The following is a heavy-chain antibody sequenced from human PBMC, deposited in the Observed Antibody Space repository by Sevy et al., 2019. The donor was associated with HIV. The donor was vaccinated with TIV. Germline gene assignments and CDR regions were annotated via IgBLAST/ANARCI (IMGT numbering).Heavy chain of an antibody. CDR1: GFTFSSYW. J-gene: IGHJ6*02. CDR2: IYYSGST. CDR3: ARGASNYDFWSAYYTSYYYYGMDV. V-gene: IGHV4-59*01. Sequence: GSLRLSCAASGFTFSSYWMSWVRQAPGKGLEWIGYIYYSGSTNYNPSLKSRVTMSVDTSKNQFSLKLSSVTAADTAVYYCARGASNYDFWSAYYTSYYYYGMDVWGQGTTVTVSS. D-gene: IGHD3-3*01.